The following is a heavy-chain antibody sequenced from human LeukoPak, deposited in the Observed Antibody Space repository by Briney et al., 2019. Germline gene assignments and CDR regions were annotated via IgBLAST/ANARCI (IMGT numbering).Heavy chain of an antibody. Sequence: GGSLRLSCAASGFTFSYYWMHWVRHAPGKGLVWVSRIHSDGSITVYADSVKGRFTISRDNAKNTQFLQIDTLRADDTAMYDCARGWFGDEFDHWGQGTLVTVSS. CDR3: ARGWFGDEFDH. J-gene: IGHJ4*02. V-gene: IGHV3-74*01. CDR2: IHSDGSIT. CDR1: GFTFSYYW. D-gene: IGHD3-10*01.